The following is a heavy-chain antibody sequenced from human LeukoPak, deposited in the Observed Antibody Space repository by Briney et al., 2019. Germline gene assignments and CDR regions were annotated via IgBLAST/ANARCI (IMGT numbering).Heavy chain of an antibody. CDR3: ARSKMATLHFDY. Sequence: SETLSLTCTVSGGSISSGDYYWSWIRQPPGKGLEWIGYIYYSGSTNYNPSLKSRVTISVDTSKNQFSLKLSSVTAADTAVYYCARSKMATLHFDYWGQGTLVTVSS. CDR2: IYYSGST. CDR1: GGSISSGDYY. D-gene: IGHD5-24*01. V-gene: IGHV4-61*08. J-gene: IGHJ4*02.